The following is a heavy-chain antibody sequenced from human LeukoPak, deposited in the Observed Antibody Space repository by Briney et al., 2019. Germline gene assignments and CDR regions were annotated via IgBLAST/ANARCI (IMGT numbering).Heavy chain of an antibody. CDR2: ISYNGGGT. D-gene: IGHD3-3*01. CDR1: GFIFSSYA. CDR3: ARGSGKITYYDFWSGYTPVMDV. Sequence: GGSLRLSCAASGFIFSSYAMHWVRQAPGKGLEYVTSISYNGGGTYYANSVKGRFTISRDNSKNTLYLQMGSLRPEDMAVYYCARGSGKITYYDFWSGYTPVMDVWGKGTTVTVSS. V-gene: IGHV3-64*01. J-gene: IGHJ6*03.